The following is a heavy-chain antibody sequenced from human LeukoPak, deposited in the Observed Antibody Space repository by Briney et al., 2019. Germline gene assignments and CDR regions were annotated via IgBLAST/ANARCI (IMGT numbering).Heavy chain of an antibody. Sequence: GGSLRLSCAASGFTSNTYAISWVRQAPGKGLEWVSAISGSGDMTNYADSVKGRFTISRDNSKNTLYLQMNSLRAEDTALYFCAKDSGGSIDYWGQGTLVTVSS. J-gene: IGHJ4*02. D-gene: IGHD3-10*01. V-gene: IGHV3-23*01. CDR1: GFTSNTYA. CDR2: ISGSGDMT. CDR3: AKDSGGSIDY.